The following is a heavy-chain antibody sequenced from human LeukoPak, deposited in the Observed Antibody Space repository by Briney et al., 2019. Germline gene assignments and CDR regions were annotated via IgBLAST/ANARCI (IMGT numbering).Heavy chain of an antibody. CDR1: GGSISSYY. Sequence: KTSETLSPTCTVSGGSISSYYWSWIRQPPGKGLEWIGYIYYSGSTNYNPSLKSRVTISVDTSKNQFSLKLSSVTAADTAVYYCARNYYDSSGYWYFDYWGQGTLVTVSS. J-gene: IGHJ4*02. CDR2: IYYSGST. CDR3: ARNYYDSSGYWYFDY. V-gene: IGHV4-59*08. D-gene: IGHD3-22*01.